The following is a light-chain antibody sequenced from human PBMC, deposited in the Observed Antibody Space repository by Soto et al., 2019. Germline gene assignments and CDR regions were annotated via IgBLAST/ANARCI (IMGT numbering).Light chain of an antibody. J-gene: IGKJ1*01. CDR3: QQTYTPQT. CDR2: AAS. CDR1: QNIFDY. Sequence: DIQMTQSPSSLSASIGASVTITCRSIQNIFDYVNWYQQKPGEVPKLLIYAASSLQTGVPARFSGSGSGTDFTLTINSLRPEDFATYYCQQTYTPQTLGQGTKVDIK. V-gene: IGKV1-39*01.